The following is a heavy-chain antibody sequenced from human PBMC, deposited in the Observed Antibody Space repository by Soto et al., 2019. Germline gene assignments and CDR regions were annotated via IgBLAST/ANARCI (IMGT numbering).Heavy chain of an antibody. CDR1: GFTFRSYS. CDR2: ISTNGRYT. V-gene: IGHV3-21*01. D-gene: IGHD7-27*01. Sequence: PGGSLRLSCAASGFTFRSYSMGWFRQAPGKGLEWVSSISTNGRYTYYGDSVKGRFTISRDNAKNSPYLQLHSLTAEGTAVYYCATILLPGSSGYYTYGMDVWGEGTTVTVSS. J-gene: IGHJ6*04. CDR3: ATILLPGSSGYYTYGMDV.